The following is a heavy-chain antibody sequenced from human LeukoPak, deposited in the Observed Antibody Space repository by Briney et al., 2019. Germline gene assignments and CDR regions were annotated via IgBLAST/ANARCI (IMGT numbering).Heavy chain of an antibody. CDR2: ISSSGSTI. D-gene: IGHD4-17*01. J-gene: IGHJ6*03. CDR1: GFTFSSYE. V-gene: IGHV3-48*03. CDR3: ARDDYDRQRSRGSHYYYYYMDV. Sequence: GGSLRLSCAASGFTFSSYEMNWVRQAPGKGLEWVSYISSSGSTIYYADSVKGRFTISRDNAKNSLYLQMNSLRAEDTAVYYCARDDYDRQRSRGSHYYYYYMDVWGKGTTVTVSS.